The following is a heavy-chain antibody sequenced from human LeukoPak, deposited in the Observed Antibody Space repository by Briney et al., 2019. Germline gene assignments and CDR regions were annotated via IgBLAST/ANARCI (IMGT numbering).Heavy chain of an antibody. Sequence: GGSLRLSCTASGFTFSTYGMHWVRQAPGKGLEWVTLISYDGSTKYYSDSVKGRFTLSRDNSKNTLYLQMNSLRAEDTAVYYCARVSHSELLWFGELSPYYFDYWGQGTLVTVSS. CDR1: GFTFSTYG. CDR3: ARVSHSELLWFGELSPYYFDY. V-gene: IGHV3-30*03. D-gene: IGHD3-10*01. CDR2: ISYDGSTK. J-gene: IGHJ4*02.